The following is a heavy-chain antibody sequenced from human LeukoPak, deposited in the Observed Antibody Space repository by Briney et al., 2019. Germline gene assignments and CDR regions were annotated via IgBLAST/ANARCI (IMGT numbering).Heavy chain of an antibody. CDR3: ARGYSNGYYYHAFDI. CDR2: INTNTGNP. D-gene: IGHD3-22*01. J-gene: IGHJ3*02. CDR1: GYTFTTYA. V-gene: IGHV7-4-1*02. Sequence: ASVKVSCKASGYTFTTYAMYWVRQAPGQGLECMGWINTNTGNPMYDQGFTGRFVFSLDTSVSTAYLQINSLKAEDTAVYYCARGYSNGYYYHAFDIWGQGTMVTVSS.